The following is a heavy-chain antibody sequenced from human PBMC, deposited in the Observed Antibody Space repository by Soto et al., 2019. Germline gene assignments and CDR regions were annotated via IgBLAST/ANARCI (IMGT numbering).Heavy chain of an antibody. V-gene: IGHV3-53*01. D-gene: IGHD5-18*01. CDR3: AGGYSYGPSNY. Sequence: GGSLRLSCAASGFTFSSYSMNWVRQAPGKGLEWVSAIYSGGSTYYADSVKGRFTISRDKSKNTVCLQMDSLSAEDTAVYYCAGGYSYGPSNYWGQGTLVTVSS. J-gene: IGHJ4*02. CDR2: IYSGGST. CDR1: GFTFSSYS.